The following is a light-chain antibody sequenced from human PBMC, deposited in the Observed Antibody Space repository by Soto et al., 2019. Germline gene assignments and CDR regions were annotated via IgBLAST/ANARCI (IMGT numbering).Light chain of an antibody. J-gene: IGKJ4*01. Sequence: EIVMTQSPATLSVSPGERATLSCRADQNIYNNLAWYQQKHGQAPRLLIYHAASRATGIPARFSGSGSGTYFTITITSLQSEDFAVYYCQQYNNWPLTFGGGTKVEIK. CDR1: QNIYNN. CDR2: HAA. V-gene: IGKV3-15*01. CDR3: QQYNNWPLT.